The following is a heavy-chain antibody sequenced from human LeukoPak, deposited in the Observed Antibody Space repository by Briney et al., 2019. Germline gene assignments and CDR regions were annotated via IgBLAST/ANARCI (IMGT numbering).Heavy chain of an antibody. CDR2: ISGSGDTT. CDR3: AKSQRNDQQVVQRIDY. CDR1: RFTFSTYA. V-gene: IGHV3-23*01. J-gene: IGHJ4*02. D-gene: IGHD2-2*01. Sequence: GGSLRLSCTASRFTFSTYAMSWVRQAPGKGPEWVSSISGSGDTTYYTGSVKGRFTISRDNSKNALYLQMSSLRAEDTAVYYCAKSQRNDQQVVQRIDYWGQGTLVTVSS.